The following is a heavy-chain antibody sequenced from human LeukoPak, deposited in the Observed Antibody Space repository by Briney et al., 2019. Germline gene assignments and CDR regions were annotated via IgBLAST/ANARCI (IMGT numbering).Heavy chain of an antibody. V-gene: IGHV3-30*04. CDR2: ISYDGSNK. CDR1: GFTFSSYA. D-gene: IGHD3-22*01. J-gene: IGHJ4*02. CDR3: AKGGSMIVVVIADY. Sequence: PGGSLRLSCAASGFTFSSYAMHWVRQAPGKGLEWVAVISYDGSNKYYADSVKGRFTISRDNSKNTLYLQMNSLRAEDTAVYYCAKGGSMIVVVIADYWGQGTLVTVSS.